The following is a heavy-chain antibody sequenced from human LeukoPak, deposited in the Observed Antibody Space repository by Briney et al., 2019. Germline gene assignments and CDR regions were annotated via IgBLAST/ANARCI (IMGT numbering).Heavy chain of an antibody. CDR3: RGYCSSTSCYLVAPPFDY. D-gene: IGHD2-2*01. J-gene: IGHJ4*02. V-gene: IGHV4-39*01. CDR1: GGSISSSSYY. Sequence: SETLSLTCTVSGGSISSSSYYWGWIRQPPGKRLEWIVSIYYSGSTYYNPSLKSRVTISVDTSKNQFSLKLSSVTAADTAVYYCRGYCSSTSCYLVAPPFDYWGQGTLVTVSS. CDR2: IYYSGST.